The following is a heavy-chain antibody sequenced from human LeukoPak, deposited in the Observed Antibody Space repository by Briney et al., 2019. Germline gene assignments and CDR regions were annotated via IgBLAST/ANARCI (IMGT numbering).Heavy chain of an antibody. CDR2: TYYRSKWYN. CDR3: ARDRQQLVQNYERAFDI. V-gene: IGHV6-1*01. Sequence: SQTLSLTCAISGDSVSSNSAAWNWIRQSPSRGLEWLGSTYYRSKWYNDYAVSVKSRISINPDTSKNQFSLQLNSVTPEDTAVYYCARDRQQLVQNYERAFDIWGQGTMVTVSS. CDR1: GDSVSSNSAA. D-gene: IGHD6-13*01. J-gene: IGHJ3*02.